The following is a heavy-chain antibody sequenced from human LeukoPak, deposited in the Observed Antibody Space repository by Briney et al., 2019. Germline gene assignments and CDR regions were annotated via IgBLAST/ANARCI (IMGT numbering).Heavy chain of an antibody. Sequence: ASVKASCKASGYTFTSYGFSWVRQAPGKGLEWMGGFDPEDGETIYAQKFQGRVTMTEDTSTDTAYMELSSLRSEDTAVYYCATDLRGFGELSHFDYWGQGTLVTVSS. D-gene: IGHD3-10*01. CDR3: ATDLRGFGELSHFDY. V-gene: IGHV1-24*01. CDR1: GYTFTSYG. CDR2: FDPEDGET. J-gene: IGHJ4*02.